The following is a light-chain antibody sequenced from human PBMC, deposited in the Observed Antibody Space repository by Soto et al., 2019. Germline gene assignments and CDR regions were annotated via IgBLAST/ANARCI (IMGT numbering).Light chain of an antibody. CDR1: QSVGSNY. V-gene: IGKV3-20*01. CDR2: GAS. Sequence: EIVLTQSPGTLSLSPGERATLSCRASQSVGSNYLAWYQQKPGQAPRLLIYGASSRATGIPDRFSGGGSGTDFTLTISRLEPEDFAVYYCQHFGSSPPVIFGQGTRLDVK. CDR3: QHFGSSPPVI. J-gene: IGKJ5*01.